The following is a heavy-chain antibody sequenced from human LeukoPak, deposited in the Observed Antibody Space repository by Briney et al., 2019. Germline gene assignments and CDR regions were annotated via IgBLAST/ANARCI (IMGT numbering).Heavy chain of an antibody. CDR2: ISASGGTT. V-gene: IGHV3-23*01. Sequence: GGSLRLSCAASGFTFNNYAMSWVRQAPGKGLEWVSAISASGGTTYYADSVKGRFTISRDNSENTLFLQMNSLRAEDTAVYYCAKEPREYCSSTSRPNWFDSWGQGTLVTVSS. J-gene: IGHJ5*01. D-gene: IGHD2-2*01. CDR3: AKEPREYCSSTSRPNWFDS. CDR1: GFTFNNYA.